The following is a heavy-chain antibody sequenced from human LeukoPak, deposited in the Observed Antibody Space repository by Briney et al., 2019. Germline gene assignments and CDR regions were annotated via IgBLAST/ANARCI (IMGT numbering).Heavy chain of an antibody. CDR3: AKDIGRIAVAGSFDY. CDR2: ISGSGGST. CDR1: GFTFSSYG. V-gene: IGHV3-23*01. J-gene: IGHJ4*02. D-gene: IGHD6-19*01. Sequence: PGGYLRLSCAASGFTFSSYGMSWVRQAPGKGLEWVSAISGSGGSTYYADSVKGRFTISRDNPKNTLYLQMNSLRAEDTAVYYCAKDIGRIAVAGSFDYWGQGTLVTVSS.